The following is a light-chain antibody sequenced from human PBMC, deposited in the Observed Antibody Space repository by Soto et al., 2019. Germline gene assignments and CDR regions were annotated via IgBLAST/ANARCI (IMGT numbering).Light chain of an antibody. Sequence: EIVMTQSPATLSVSPGERATLSCRASQSVYSNLAWYQQKPGQAPRLPIYAASTRATGIPARFSGSGSGTEFTLTISSLQSEDFAVYYCQQYNKWPLTFGGGTKVEIK. J-gene: IGKJ4*01. CDR3: QQYNKWPLT. CDR1: QSVYSN. V-gene: IGKV3-15*01. CDR2: AAS.